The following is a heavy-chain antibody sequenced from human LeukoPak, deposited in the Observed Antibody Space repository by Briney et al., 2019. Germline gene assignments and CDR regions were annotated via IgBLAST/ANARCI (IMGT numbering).Heavy chain of an antibody. Sequence: GGSLRLSCAASGFTFSSYSMNWVRQAPGKGLEWVSSISSSSSYIYYADSVKGRFTISRDNAKNSLYLQMNSLRAEDTAVYYCARVKDPGGYYYYYYMDVWGKGTTVTVSS. CDR2: ISSSSSYI. D-gene: IGHD3-16*01. CDR1: GFTFSSYS. V-gene: IGHV3-21*01. CDR3: ARVKDPGGYYYYYYMDV. J-gene: IGHJ6*03.